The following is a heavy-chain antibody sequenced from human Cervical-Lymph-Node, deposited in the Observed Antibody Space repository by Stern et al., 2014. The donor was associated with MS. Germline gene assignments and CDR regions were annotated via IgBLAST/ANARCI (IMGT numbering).Heavy chain of an antibody. CDR2: VNDDVST. D-gene: IGHD3-10*01. V-gene: IGHV4-34*01. Sequence: QVQLQQWGAGLLKPSETLSLTCVVYGGSFSGSYWSWVRQPPGKGLEWIGEVNDDVSTNYNPSLKSRATISVDTSKNQFSLKLTPVTAADTAVYYCVRVGGDLNWFAPWGQGTLVTVSS. J-gene: IGHJ5*02. CDR3: VRVGGDLNWFAP. CDR1: GGSFSGSY.